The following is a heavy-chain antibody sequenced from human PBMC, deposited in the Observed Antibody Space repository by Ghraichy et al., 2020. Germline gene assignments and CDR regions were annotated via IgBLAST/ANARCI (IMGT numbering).Heavy chain of an antibody. Sequence: AGSLRLSCAASGFTFSSHGMHWVRQAPGKGLEWVAVISYDGSKKYYADFVEGRFTISRDDSKNTVYLQMNSLRAEDTAVYYCARDPSHTVDYWGQGTLVTVSS. V-gene: IGHV3-33*05. J-gene: IGHJ4*02. CDR2: ISYDGSKK. D-gene: IGHD2-2*01. CDR3: ARDPSHTVDY. CDR1: GFTFSSHG.